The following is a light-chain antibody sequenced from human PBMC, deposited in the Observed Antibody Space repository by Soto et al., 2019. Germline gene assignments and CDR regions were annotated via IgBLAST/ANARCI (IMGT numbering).Light chain of an antibody. CDR3: QQRSNWPPWT. V-gene: IGKV3-11*01. Sequence: EIVLTQSPATLSLSPGERATLSCRASQSINSYLAWYQQKPGQAPRLLIYDASNRATGIPARFSGSGSGTDFTLTISNLEPEDFAVYYCQQRSNWPPWTFGPGTKVEIK. CDR2: DAS. J-gene: IGKJ1*01. CDR1: QSINSY.